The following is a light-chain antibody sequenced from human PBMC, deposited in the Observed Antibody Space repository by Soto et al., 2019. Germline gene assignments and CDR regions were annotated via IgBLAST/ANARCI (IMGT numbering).Light chain of an antibody. CDR3: SEYTSSSTLV. CDR2: EVS. V-gene: IGLV2-18*01. Sequence: QSALTQPPSVSGSPGQSVTISCTGTSSDVGSYNRVSWYQQPPGTAPKLMIYEVSNRPSGVPDRFSGSKSGNTASLTISGLQDDDEAYYCCSEYTSSSTLVVVNGTKVTVL. J-gene: IGLJ1*01. CDR1: SSDVGSYNR.